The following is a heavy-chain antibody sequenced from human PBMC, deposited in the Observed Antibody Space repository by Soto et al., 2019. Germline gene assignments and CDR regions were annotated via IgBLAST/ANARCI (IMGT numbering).Heavy chain of an antibody. V-gene: IGHV4-31*03. CDR2: IYYSGST. CDR3: AREGGYCLT. Sequence: SETLSLTCTVSGDSISSGSYYWSWIRQYPGKGLEWIGYIYYSGSTYYNPSLQGRVSFSLDTSQNQFSLRLTSVTAADTAVYYCAREGGYCLTWGQGTLVTVSS. CDR1: GDSISSGSYY. D-gene: IGHD2-15*01. J-gene: IGHJ4*02.